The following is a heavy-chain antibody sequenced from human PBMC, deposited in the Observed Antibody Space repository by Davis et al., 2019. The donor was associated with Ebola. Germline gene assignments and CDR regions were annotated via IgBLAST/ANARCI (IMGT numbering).Heavy chain of an antibody. D-gene: IGHD6-13*01. CDR3: ARGRVAAAGSNEIDY. CDR2: IYYSGST. J-gene: IGHJ4*02. CDR1: GGSFSSYN. V-gene: IGHV4-34*01. Sequence: MPSETLSLTCAVYGGSFSSYNWGWIRQPPGKGLEWIGNIYYSGSTYYNPSLKSRVTISVDTSENRLFLKLTSVTAADTGVYYCARGRVAAAGSNEIDYWGQGTLVTVSS.